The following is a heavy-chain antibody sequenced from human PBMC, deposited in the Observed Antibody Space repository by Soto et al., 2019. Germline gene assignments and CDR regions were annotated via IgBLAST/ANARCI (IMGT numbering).Heavy chain of an antibody. J-gene: IGHJ5*02. D-gene: IGHD3-3*01. CDR1: GGSFSGYY. V-gene: IGHV4-34*01. CDR3: AGITYYDFWSGYYSWFDP. CDR2: INHSGST. Sequence: QVQLQQWGAGLLKPSETLSLTCAVYGGSFSGYYWSWIRQPPGKGLEWIGEINHSGSTNYNPSLKSRVTISVATSKNQFSLKLSSVTAADTAVYYCAGITYYDFWSGYYSWFDPWGQGTLVTVSS.